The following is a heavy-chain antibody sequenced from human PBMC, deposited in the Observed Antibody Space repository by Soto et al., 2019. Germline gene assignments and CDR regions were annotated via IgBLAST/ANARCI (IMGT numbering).Heavy chain of an antibody. CDR1: GFTFSSYG. CDR3: AKDILRITMVRGVPPSGYYYYGMDV. Sequence: GGSLRLSCAASGFTFSSYGMHWVRQAPGKGLEWVAVISYDGSNKYYADSVKGRFTISRDNSKNTLYLQMNSLRAEDTAVYYCAKDILRITMVRGVPPSGYYYYGMDVWGQGTTVTVSS. V-gene: IGHV3-30*18. CDR2: ISYDGSNK. J-gene: IGHJ6*02. D-gene: IGHD3-10*01.